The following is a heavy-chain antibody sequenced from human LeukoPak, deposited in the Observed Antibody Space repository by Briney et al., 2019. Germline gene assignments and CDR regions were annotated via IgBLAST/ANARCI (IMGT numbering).Heavy chain of an antibody. CDR1: GGSISSYY. V-gene: IGHV4-59*01. Sequence: SETLSLTCTVSGGSISSYYWSWIRQPPGKGLERIGYIYYSGSTNYNPSLKSRVTISVDTSKNQFSLKLSSVTAADTAVYYCARVGDGIAVAVYAFDIWGQGTMVTVSS. CDR3: ARVGDGIAVAVYAFDI. D-gene: IGHD6-19*01. J-gene: IGHJ3*02. CDR2: IYYSGST.